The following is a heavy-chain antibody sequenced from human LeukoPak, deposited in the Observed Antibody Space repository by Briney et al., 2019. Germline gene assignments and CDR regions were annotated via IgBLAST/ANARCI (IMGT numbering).Heavy chain of an antibody. V-gene: IGHV3-53*01. J-gene: IGHJ3*02. CDR3: AREWVGSGSNHFDI. CDR1: GLTVSSNY. CDR2: IYSRGGT. Sequence: GGSLRLSCAASGLTVSSNYMSWVRQAPGKGLEWVSVIYSRGGTYYADSVKGRLNISRDISKNTLYLQMNNVRGEDTAVYYCAREWVGSGSNHFDIWGQGTMVTVSS. D-gene: IGHD1-26*01.